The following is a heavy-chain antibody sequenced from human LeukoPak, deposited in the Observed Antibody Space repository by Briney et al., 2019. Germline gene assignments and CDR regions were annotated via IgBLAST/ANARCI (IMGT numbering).Heavy chain of an antibody. CDR3: STRLLWFGELFDY. D-gene: IGHD3-10*01. CDR1: GYTFTNYY. J-gene: IGHJ4*02. V-gene: IGHV1-18*04. Sequence: GASVKVSCKASGYTFTNYYMHWVRQAPGQGLEWMGWISAYNGNTNYAQKLQGRVTMTTDTSTSTAYMELRSLRSDDTAVYYCSTRLLWFGELFDYWGQGTLVTVSS. CDR2: ISAYNGNT.